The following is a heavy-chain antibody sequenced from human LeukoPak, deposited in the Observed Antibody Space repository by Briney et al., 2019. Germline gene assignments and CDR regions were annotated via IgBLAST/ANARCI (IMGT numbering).Heavy chain of an antibody. D-gene: IGHD1-26*01. Sequence: PSQTLSLTCTVSGVSISSGDYYWSWIRQPPGKGLEWIGYIYYSGSTYYNPSLKSRVTISVDTSKNQFSLKLSSVTAADTAVYYCARAAVVGATTAFDIWGQGTMVTVSS. CDR1: GVSISSGDYY. CDR2: IYYSGST. V-gene: IGHV4-30-4*08. J-gene: IGHJ3*02. CDR3: ARAAVVGATTAFDI.